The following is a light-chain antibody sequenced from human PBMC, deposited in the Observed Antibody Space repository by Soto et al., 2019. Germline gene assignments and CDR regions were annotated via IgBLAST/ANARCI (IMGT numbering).Light chain of an antibody. V-gene: IGKV3-20*01. CDR2: GAS. J-gene: IGKJ5*01. Sequence: IVLTQSPGTLSLSPGERATLSCRASQSVSSNLAWYQQRPGQAPRLLIYGASTRASGVPDRFSGSGSGTDFTLTISSLEPEDFAVYYCQQYGTSLPITFGQGTRLEIK. CDR3: QQYGTSLPIT. CDR1: QSVSSN.